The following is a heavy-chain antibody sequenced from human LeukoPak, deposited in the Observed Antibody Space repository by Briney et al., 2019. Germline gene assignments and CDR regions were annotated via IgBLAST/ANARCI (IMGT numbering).Heavy chain of an antibody. D-gene: IGHD3-10*01. J-gene: IGHJ4*02. CDR2: TIPISGIA. V-gene: IGHV1-69*04. Sequence: SVKVSCTASGGTFSSYAISWVRQAPGQGLEWMGSTIPISGIANYAQKCQGRVTITADKSTSTAYMELSSLRSEDTAVYYCARGLSSGSYYSDYWGQGTLVTVSS. CDR3: ARGLSSGSYYSDY. CDR1: GGTFSSYA.